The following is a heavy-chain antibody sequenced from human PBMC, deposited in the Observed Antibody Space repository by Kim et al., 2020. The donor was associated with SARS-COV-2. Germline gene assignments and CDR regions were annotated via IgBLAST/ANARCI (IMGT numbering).Heavy chain of an antibody. V-gene: IGHV4-39*01. CDR1: GGPINSPTYY. D-gene: IGHD6-13*01. J-gene: IGHJ6*02. CDR3: ARHSGGSYSSSWVYGMDV. Sequence: SETLSLTCSVAGGPINSPTYYWGWVRQPPGKGLEWIASIYYSGTTYYNPSLRSRVTMSVDTSENKFALILMSLTAADTAKYFCARHSGGSYSSSWVYGMDVWGQGTTVTVSS. CDR2: IYYSGTT.